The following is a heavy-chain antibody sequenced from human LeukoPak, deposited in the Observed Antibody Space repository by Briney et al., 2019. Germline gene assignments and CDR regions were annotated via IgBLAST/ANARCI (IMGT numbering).Heavy chain of an antibody. J-gene: IGHJ5*02. CDR1: GGSISSGDYY. Sequence: TSETLSLTCTVSGGSISSGDYYWSWIRQPPGKGLEWIGYIYYSGSTNYNPSLKSRVTISVDTSKNQFSLKLSSVTAADTAVYYCARATYYYGSGSYEFDPWGQGTLVTVSS. CDR3: ARATYYYGSGSYEFDP. CDR2: IYYSGST. V-gene: IGHV4-30-4*01. D-gene: IGHD3-10*01.